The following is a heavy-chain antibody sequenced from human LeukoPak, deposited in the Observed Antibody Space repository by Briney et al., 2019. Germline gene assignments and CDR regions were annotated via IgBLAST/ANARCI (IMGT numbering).Heavy chain of an antibody. Sequence: GGSLRLSCAGSGFSFGTYSMNWVRQAPGKGLEWVSHIGNAGRRDYADSVKGRFTISRDNSRNTLYLQMNNLRAEDTAVYYCAKDNPGDYVRYFDYWGQGTLVTVSS. V-gene: IGHV3-23*01. CDR1: GFSFGTYS. CDR3: AKDNPGDYVRYFDY. D-gene: IGHD4-17*01. CDR2: IGNAGRR. J-gene: IGHJ4*02.